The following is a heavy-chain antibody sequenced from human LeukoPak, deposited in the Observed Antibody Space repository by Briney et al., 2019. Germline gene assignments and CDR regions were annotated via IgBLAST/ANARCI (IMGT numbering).Heavy chain of an antibody. D-gene: IGHD1-26*01. V-gene: IGHV4-59*08. CDR1: GGSISSYY. Sequence: SETLSLTCTVSGGSISSYYWSWIRQPPGKGLEGIGYIYYSWSTNYNPSLKSRVTISVDTSKNQFSLKLSSVTAADTAVYYCARSIPDPSGSYSPFDYWGQGTLVTVSS. J-gene: IGHJ4*02. CDR2: IYYSWST. CDR3: ARSIPDPSGSYSPFDY.